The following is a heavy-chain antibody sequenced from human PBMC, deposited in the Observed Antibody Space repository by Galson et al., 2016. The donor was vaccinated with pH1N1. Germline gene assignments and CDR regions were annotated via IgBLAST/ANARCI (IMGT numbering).Heavy chain of an antibody. D-gene: IGHD3-10*01. Sequence: CAASGFTFSSYSMAWIRQAPGKGLEWVSVISGGGSHRFYADSVKGRFTISRDNSKNTLFLQMNSLRAEDTAVYYCVREGDLGTEVPDDFDYWGQGTLVTVSS. J-gene: IGHJ4*02. CDR3: VREGDLGTEVPDDFDY. CDR2: ISGGGSHR. CDR1: GFTFSSYS. V-gene: IGHV3-23*01.